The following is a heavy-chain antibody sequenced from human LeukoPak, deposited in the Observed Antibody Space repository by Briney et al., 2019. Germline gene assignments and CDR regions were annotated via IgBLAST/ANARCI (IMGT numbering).Heavy chain of an antibody. D-gene: IGHD6-13*01. J-gene: IGHJ5*02. CDR1: GYTFTGYY. CDR3: ARDFAAAGTDWFDP. Sequence: ASVKVSCKASGYTFTGYYTHWVRQAPGQGLEWMGWINPNSGGTNYAQKFQGRVAMTRDTSISTAYMELSRLRSDDTAVYYCARDFAAAGTDWFDPWGQGTLVTVSS. CDR2: INPNSGGT. V-gene: IGHV1-2*02.